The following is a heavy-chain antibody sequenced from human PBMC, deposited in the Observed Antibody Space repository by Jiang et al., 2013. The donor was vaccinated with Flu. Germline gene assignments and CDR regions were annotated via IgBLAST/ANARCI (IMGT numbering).Heavy chain of an antibody. V-gene: IGHV3-21*01. J-gene: IGHJ6*02. CDR2: ISIKSDYI. D-gene: IGHD3-16*01. CDR1: GFNLRTYT. Sequence: VQLLESGGGLVKPGGSLRLSCAASGFNLRTYTMNWVRQAPGKGLEWVSSISIKSDYIYYADSVRGRFTISRDNAKNLLYLQMTSLRAEDTAVYYCAREKPSKTYVHYYGMDVWGQGTTITVS. CDR3: AREKPSKTYVHYYGMDV.